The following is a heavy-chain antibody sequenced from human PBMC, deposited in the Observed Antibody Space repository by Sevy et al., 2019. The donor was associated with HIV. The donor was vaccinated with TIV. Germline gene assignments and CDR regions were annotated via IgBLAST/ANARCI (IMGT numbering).Heavy chain of an antibody. CDR1: GFSFSNYG. Sequence: GGSLRLSCEAFGFSFSNYGMHWVRQAPGKGPEWVSSIRLDGNDKQYADSVKGRFTISRDNSKNTLNLQMNSLRAEDTVVYYCASDPGYSGYDWGALTYYFDYWGQGTMVTVSS. CDR3: ASDPGYSGYDWGALTYYFDY. D-gene: IGHD5-12*01. CDR2: IRLDGNDK. J-gene: IGHJ4*02. V-gene: IGHV3-33*01.